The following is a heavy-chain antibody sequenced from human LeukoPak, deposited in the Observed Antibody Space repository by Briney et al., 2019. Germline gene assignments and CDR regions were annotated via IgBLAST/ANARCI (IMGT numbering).Heavy chain of an antibody. Sequence: GASVNVSCKASGYTFTSYGISWVRQAPGQGLEWMGWISAYNGNTNYAQKLQGRVTMTTDTSTSTAYMELRSLRSDDTAVYYCARDGLDYYDSSGYGAFDIWGQGTMVTVSS. V-gene: IGHV1-18*01. CDR2: ISAYNGNT. CDR1: GYTFTSYG. CDR3: ARDGLDYYDSSGYGAFDI. J-gene: IGHJ3*02. D-gene: IGHD3-22*01.